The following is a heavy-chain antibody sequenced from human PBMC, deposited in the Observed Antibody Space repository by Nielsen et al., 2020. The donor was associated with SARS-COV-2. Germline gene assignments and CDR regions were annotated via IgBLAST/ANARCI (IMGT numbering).Heavy chain of an antibody. CDR3: AREVTWDGMDV. CDR1: GFTFSSYD. D-gene: IGHD2-21*02. CDR2: IGTAGDT. V-gene: IGHV3-13*01. Sequence: GGSLRLSCAASGFTFSSYDMHWVRQATGKGLEWVSAIGTAGDTYYPGSVKGRFTISRENAKNSLYLQMNSLRAGDTAVYYCAREVTWDGMDVWGQGTTVTVSS. J-gene: IGHJ6*02.